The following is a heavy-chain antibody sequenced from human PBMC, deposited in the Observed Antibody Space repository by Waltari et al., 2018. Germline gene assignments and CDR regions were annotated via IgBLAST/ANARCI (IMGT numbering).Heavy chain of an antibody. J-gene: IGHJ6*03. CDR1: GGTFSSYA. CDR3: AGSSSSPGDYYYYYYMDV. V-gene: IGHV1-69*05. CDR2: IIPIFGTA. Sequence: QVQLVQSGAEVKKPGSSVTVSCKASGGTFSSYAISWVRQAPGQGLEWMGGIIPIFGTANYAQKFQGRVTITTDESTSTAYMELSSLRSEDTAVYYCAGSSSSPGDYYYYYYMDVWGKGTTVTVSS. D-gene: IGHD6-6*01.